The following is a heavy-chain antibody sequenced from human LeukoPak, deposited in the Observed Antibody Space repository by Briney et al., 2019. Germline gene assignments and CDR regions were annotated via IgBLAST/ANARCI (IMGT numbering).Heavy chain of an antibody. CDR3: ARATYSTSGYSSRPTLGFEGYYFDY. D-gene: IGHD6-13*01. V-gene: IGHV3-53*01. CDR2: IYSGGST. J-gene: IGHJ4*02. CDR1: GFTVSSNY. Sequence: SGGSLRLSCAASGFTVSSNYMSWVRQAPGKGLEWVSVIYSGGSTYYADSVKGRFTISRDNSKNTLYLQMNSLRAEDTAVYYCARATYSTSGYSSRPTLGFEGYYFDYWGQGTLVTASS.